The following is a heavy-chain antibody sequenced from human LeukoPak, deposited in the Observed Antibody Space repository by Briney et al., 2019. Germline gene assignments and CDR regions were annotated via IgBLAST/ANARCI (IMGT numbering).Heavy chain of an antibody. CDR1: GFTFSSYS. CDR3: ARGDSSGYIYYYYGMDV. J-gene: IGHJ6*02. Sequence: GGSLRLSCAASGFTFSSYSMNWVRQAPGKGLEWVSSISSSSSYIYYADSVKGRFTISRDNAKNSLYLQMNSLRAEDTAVYYCARGDSSGYIYYYYGMDVWGQGTTVTVS. D-gene: IGHD3-22*01. V-gene: IGHV3-21*01. CDR2: ISSSSSYI.